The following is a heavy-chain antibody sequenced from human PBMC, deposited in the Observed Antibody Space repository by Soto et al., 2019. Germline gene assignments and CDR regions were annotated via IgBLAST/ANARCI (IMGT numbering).Heavy chain of an antibody. Sequence: GGSLRLSCAASGFNFGVFGMHWVRQAPGKGLEWLSVLSYEGSEEYYADSVRGRFTISRDNSKDTLFLQMNSLRAEDTAVYFCAKEEMATIDYWGQGSLVTVSS. J-gene: IGHJ4*02. CDR3: AKEEMATIDY. V-gene: IGHV3-30*18. CDR1: GFNFGVFG. CDR2: LSYEGSEE.